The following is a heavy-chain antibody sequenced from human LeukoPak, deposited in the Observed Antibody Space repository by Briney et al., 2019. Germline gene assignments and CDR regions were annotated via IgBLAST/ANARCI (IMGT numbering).Heavy chain of an antibody. V-gene: IGHV4-59*01. CDR3: ARVGLYCSSTSCYPSGMDV. CDR1: GGSIGGYY. Sequence: SETLSLTCTVSGGSIGGYYWSWIRQPPGKGLEWIGYIYYSGSTNYNPSLKSRVTISVDTSKNQFSLKLSSVTAADTAVYYCARVGLYCSSTSCYPSGMDVWGQGTTVTVSS. D-gene: IGHD2-2*01. CDR2: IYYSGST. J-gene: IGHJ6*02.